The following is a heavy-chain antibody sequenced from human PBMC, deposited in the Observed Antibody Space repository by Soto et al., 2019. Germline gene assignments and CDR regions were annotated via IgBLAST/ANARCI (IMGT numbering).Heavy chain of an antibody. Sequence: TSETLSLTCTVSGGSVSSGSYYWSWIRQPPGKGLEWIGYIYYSGSTNYNPSLKSRVTISIDTSKNQFSLKLSSVTAADTAVYYCARDRGRSSSGSTRFFDYWGQGTPVTVSS. V-gene: IGHV4-61*01. D-gene: IGHD6-19*01. CDR2: IYYSGST. CDR3: ARDRGRSSSGSTRFFDY. J-gene: IGHJ4*02. CDR1: GGSVSSGSYY.